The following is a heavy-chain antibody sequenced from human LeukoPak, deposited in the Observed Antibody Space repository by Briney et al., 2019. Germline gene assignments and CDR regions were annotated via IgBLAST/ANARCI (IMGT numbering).Heavy chain of an antibody. D-gene: IGHD3-10*01. CDR2: IYSGGST. CDR1: GFTVSSNY. J-gene: IGHJ4*02. V-gene: IGHV3-53*01. Sequence: GGSLRLSCAASGFTVSSNYMSWVRQAPGKGLEWVSVIYSGGSTYYADSVKGRFTISRDDAKNTLYLQMNSLRAEDTAAYYCARETEYYGSGSYYIGYWGQGTLVTVSS. CDR3: ARETEYYGSGSYYIGY.